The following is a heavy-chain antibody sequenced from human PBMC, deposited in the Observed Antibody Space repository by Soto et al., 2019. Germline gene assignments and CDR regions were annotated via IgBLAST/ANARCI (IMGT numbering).Heavy chain of an antibody. CDR1: GGSVSSGSYY. V-gene: IGHV4-61*01. Sequence: SETLSLTCTVSGGSVSSGSYYWSWIRQPPGKGLEWIGYIYYSGSTNYNPSLRSRVTISVDTSKNQFSLKLTSVTAADTAVYYCGAPPRYWGQGTLVTVSS. CDR2: IYYSGST. CDR3: GAPPRY. D-gene: IGHD1-26*01. J-gene: IGHJ4*02.